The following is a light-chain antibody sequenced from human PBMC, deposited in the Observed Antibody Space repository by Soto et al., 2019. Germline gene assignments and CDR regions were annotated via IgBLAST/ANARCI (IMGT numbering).Light chain of an antibody. J-gene: IGKJ4*01. CDR2: GAS. Sequence: EIVMAQSPATLSVSPGEGATLSCRASQSVRGYLAWYQQKPGQAPRLLIYGASTQASGIPTRFSGAGSGAEFTLTISSLQSEDSAVYFCQQYIDWPRTFGGGTRVEIK. V-gene: IGKV3D-15*01. CDR3: QQYIDWPRT. CDR1: QSVRGY.